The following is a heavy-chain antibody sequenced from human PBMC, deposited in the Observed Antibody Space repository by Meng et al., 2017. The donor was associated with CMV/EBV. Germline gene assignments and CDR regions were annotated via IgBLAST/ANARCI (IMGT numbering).Heavy chain of an antibody. CDR1: GFTFSSYT. D-gene: IGHD1-1*01. CDR3: ARDLPSDPSLDPIGLDY. J-gene: IGHJ4*02. CDR2: ISGSGRHR. V-gene: IGHV3-21*04. Sequence: GESLKISCAASGFTFSSYTMNWVRQAPGKGLEWVSSISGSGRHRYYADSVKGRLTISRDNAKNSLYLQMNSLRAEDTALYYCARDLPSDPSLDPIGLDYWGQGTLVTVSS.